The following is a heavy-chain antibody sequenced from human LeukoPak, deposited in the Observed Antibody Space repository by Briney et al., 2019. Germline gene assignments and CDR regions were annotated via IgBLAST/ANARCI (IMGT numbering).Heavy chain of an antibody. CDR2: LSGSGITT. CDR3: AKGIYSSGWSYFDY. J-gene: IGHJ4*01. Sequence: GGSLRLSCAASGFTFSSYWMTWVRQAPGKGLEWVSTLSGSGITTYYADSVKGRFTISRDNSKNTLYLQMNSLRAEDTAVYYCAKGIYSSGWSYFDYWGHGTLVTVSS. CDR1: GFTFSSYW. D-gene: IGHD6-19*01. V-gene: IGHV3-23*01.